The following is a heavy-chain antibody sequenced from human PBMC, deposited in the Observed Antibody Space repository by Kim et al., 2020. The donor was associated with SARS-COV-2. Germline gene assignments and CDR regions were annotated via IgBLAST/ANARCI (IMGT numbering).Heavy chain of an antibody. J-gene: IGHJ6*03. CDR3: ARDQGSRGYYYMDV. V-gene: IGHV4-31*02. D-gene: IGHD6-13*01. Sequence: PSLKSRVTISVDTSKNQFSLKLSSVTAADTAVYYCARDQGSRGYYYMDVWGKGTTVTVSS.